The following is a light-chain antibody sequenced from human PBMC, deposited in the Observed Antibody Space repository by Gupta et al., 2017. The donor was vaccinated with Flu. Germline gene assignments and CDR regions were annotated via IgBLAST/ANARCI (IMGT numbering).Light chain of an antibody. V-gene: IGKV3-20*01. J-gene: IGKJ1*01. CDR1: QSVSNNY. CDR2: GAS. Sequence: GTLSLSPGERATLSCRASQSVSNNYLAWYQQKPGQAPRLLIYGASVRATGIPDRFSGSGSGTDFTLTISRLEPEDSAVYYCQKYVSSLWTFGQGTKVEIK. CDR3: QKYVSSLWT.